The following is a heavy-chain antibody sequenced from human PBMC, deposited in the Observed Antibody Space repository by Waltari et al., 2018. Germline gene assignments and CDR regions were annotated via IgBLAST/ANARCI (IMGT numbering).Heavy chain of an antibody. CDR2: ISSSSSYI. CDR3: ARDVWGSKDAFDI. CDR1: GFPLRRRS. J-gene: IGHJ3*02. D-gene: IGHD3-16*01. V-gene: IGHV3-21*01. Sequence: EVQLVESGGGLVTPGGSLGLSLAGSGFPLRRRSMNWVRQAPGKGLEWVSSISSSSSYIYYADSVKGRFTIARDNAKNSLYLQMNSLRAEDTAVYYCARDVWGSKDAFDIWGQGTMVTVSS.